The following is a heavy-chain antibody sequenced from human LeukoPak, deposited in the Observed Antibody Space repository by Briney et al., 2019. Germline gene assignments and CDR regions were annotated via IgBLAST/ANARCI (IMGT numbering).Heavy chain of an antibody. J-gene: IGHJ2*01. Sequence: SVKVSCKASGGTFSSYAISWVRQAPGQGLEWMGRIIPILGIANYAQKFQGRVTITADKSTSTAYMELSSLRSEDTAVYYCARGRAAADRYFDLWGRGTLVTVSS. CDR1: GGTFSSYA. V-gene: IGHV1-69*04. CDR2: IIPILGIA. D-gene: IGHD6-13*01. CDR3: ARGRAAADRYFDL.